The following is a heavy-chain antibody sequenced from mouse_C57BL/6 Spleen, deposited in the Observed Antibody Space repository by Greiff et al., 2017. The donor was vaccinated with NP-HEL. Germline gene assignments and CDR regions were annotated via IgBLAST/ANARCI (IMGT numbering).Heavy chain of an antibody. V-gene: IGHV1-82*01. CDR1: GYAFSSSW. D-gene: IGHD1-1*02. Sequence: VQGVESGPELVKPGASVKISCKASGYAFSSSWMNWVKQRPGKGLEWIGRIYPGDGDTNYNGKFKGKATLTADKSSSTAYMQLSSLTSEDSAVYFCARGGGKPWYFDVWGTGTTVTVSS. CDR2: IYPGDGDT. CDR3: ARGGGKPWYFDV. J-gene: IGHJ1*03.